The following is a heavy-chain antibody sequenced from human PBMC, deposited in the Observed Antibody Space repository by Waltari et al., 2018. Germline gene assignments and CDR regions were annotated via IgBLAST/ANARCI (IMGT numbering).Heavy chain of an antibody. J-gene: IGHJ6*02. CDR3: ARDHKAAAGKYYYYGMDV. CDR1: GGSISSYY. V-gene: IGHV4-4*07. D-gene: IGHD6-13*01. CDR2: SYTSGST. Sequence: QVQLQESGPGLVKPSETLSLTCTVSGGSISSYYWSWIRQPAGRGLEWIGRSYTSGSTNYNPSLKRRVTMAVDTSKNQFSLQRGSVTAADTAVYYCARDHKAAAGKYYYYGMDVWGQGTTVTVSS.